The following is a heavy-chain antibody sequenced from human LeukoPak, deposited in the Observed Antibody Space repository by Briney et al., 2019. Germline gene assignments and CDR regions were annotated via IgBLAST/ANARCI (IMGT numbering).Heavy chain of an antibody. J-gene: IGHJ4*02. D-gene: IGHD3-10*01. CDR2: ISGDGGST. Sequence: GGSLRLSCAASGFTFDDYAMHWVRQAPGKGLEWVSLISGDGGSTYYADSVKGRFTISRDNSKSSLYLQMNSLRTEDTALYYCAKDIKSGDTSGSPDYWGQGTLVTVSS. CDR1: GFTFDDYA. V-gene: IGHV3-43*02. CDR3: AKDIKSGDTSGSPDY.